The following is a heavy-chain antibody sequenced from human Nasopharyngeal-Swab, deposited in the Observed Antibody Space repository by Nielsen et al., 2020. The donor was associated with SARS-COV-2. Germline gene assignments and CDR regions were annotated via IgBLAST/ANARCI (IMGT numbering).Heavy chain of an antibody. CDR2: IDWDDDK. J-gene: IGHJ4*02. D-gene: IGHD2-2*01. V-gene: IGHV2-70*11. CDR3: ARIRGSGFCTTTTCLKKGYLDY. CDR1: GFSLSSRGMC. Sequence: SGSPLVKPTQTLTLTCTFSGFSLSSRGMCVSWIRQPPGKALEWLARIDWDDDKYYNTSLKTRLTISKDAFKNQVVLTMTNMDPVDTATYYCARIRGSGFCTTTTCLKKGYLDYWGQGTLVTVSS.